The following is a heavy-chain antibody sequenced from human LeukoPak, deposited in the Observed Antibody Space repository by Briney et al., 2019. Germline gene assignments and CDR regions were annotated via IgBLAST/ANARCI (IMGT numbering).Heavy chain of an antibody. CDR1: GGSISSYY. CDR2: IYYSGST. D-gene: IGHD6-13*01. V-gene: IGHV4-59*01. Sequence: SETLSLTCIVSGGSISSYYWSWVRQPPGKGLEWIGYIYYSGSTNYNPSLKSRVTISVDTSKNQFSLKLSSVTAADTAVYYCARSAAGPNWFDPWGQGTLVTVSS. CDR3: ARSAAGPNWFDP. J-gene: IGHJ5*02.